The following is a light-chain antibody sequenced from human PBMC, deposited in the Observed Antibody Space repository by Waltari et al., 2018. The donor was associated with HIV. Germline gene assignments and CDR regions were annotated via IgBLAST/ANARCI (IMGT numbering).Light chain of an antibody. J-gene: IGLJ1*01. Sequence: QSALTQPPSASGSPGQSVTISCTGTSSDVGGYKYVSWYQQHPGKAPKLMIYEVIKRPSGVPDRFSGAKSGNTASLTVSGLQAEDEADYYCSSYAGRNNYVFGTGTKVTVL. CDR1: SSDVGGYKY. CDR2: EVI. CDR3: SSYAGRNNYV. V-gene: IGLV2-8*01.